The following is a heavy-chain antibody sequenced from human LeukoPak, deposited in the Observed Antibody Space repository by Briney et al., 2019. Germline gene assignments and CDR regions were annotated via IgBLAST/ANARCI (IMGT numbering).Heavy chain of an antibody. CDR3: ARESGGRASYASLGY. CDR1: GFTFSSYA. J-gene: IGHJ4*02. Sequence: PGGSLRLSCAASGFTFSSYAMSWVRQAPGKGLEWVAVIWYDGSNKYYADSVKGRFTISRDNSKNTLYLQMNSLRAEDTAVYYCARESGGRASYASLGYWGQGTLVTVSS. V-gene: IGHV3-33*08. D-gene: IGHD1-26*01. CDR2: IWYDGSNK.